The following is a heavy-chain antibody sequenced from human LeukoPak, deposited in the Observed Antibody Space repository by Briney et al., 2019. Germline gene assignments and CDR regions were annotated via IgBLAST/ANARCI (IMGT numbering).Heavy chain of an antibody. D-gene: IGHD3-10*01. Sequence: GGSLRLSCTASGFTFSTHAMTWVRQAPGKGPEWASSISGNGRTTYYSDSVRGRFTISRDNSRNTLYLQMNCLRADDTAVYYCVSRGGASVFYYFDFWGQGTLVTVSS. CDR3: VSRGGASVFYYFDF. V-gene: IGHV3-23*01. J-gene: IGHJ4*02. CDR1: GFTFSTHA. CDR2: ISGNGRTT.